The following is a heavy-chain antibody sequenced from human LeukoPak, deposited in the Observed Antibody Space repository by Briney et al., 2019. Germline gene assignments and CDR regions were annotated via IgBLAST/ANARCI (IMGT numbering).Heavy chain of an antibody. Sequence: ASVKVSCKASGGTFSSYAISWVRQAPGQGLEWMGGIIPIFGTANYAQKFQGRVTITADESTSTAYMELSSLRSEDTAVYYCASNAYYDFWSGPPWGQGTLVTVSS. D-gene: IGHD3-3*01. CDR3: ASNAYYDFWSGPP. CDR1: GGTFSSYA. J-gene: IGHJ5*02. CDR2: IIPIFGTA. V-gene: IGHV1-69*13.